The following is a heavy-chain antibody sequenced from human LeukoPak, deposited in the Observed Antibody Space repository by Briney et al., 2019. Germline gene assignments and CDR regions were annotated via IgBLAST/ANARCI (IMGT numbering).Heavy chain of an antibody. D-gene: IGHD4-11*01. CDR1: GYIFTTYG. V-gene: IGHV1-18*01. CDR3: ARALYSNYVLGLYYLDH. CDR2: ISTYNGNT. Sequence: ASVKVSCKASGYIFTTYGISWVRQAPGQGLEWMGWISTYNGNTNYAQKLQGRVTMTTDTSTSTAYMELRSLRSDDTAVYYCARALYSNYVLGLYYLDHWGQGTLVTVSS. J-gene: IGHJ4*02.